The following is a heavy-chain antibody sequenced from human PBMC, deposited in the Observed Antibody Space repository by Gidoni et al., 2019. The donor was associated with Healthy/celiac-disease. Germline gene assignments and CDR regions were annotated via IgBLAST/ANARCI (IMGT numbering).Heavy chain of an antibody. J-gene: IGHJ4*02. D-gene: IGHD6-13*01. CDR1: GGSFRGYY. Sequence: QVQLQQWGAGLFTPSEPLSLTCAVYGGSFRGYYWSWIRHPPGKGLEWIGEINHSGSNNYHPYLKSRVTISVDTSKNQFSLKLSSVTAADTAVYYCARSGTYSSSLVTQDFDYWGQGTLVTVSS. V-gene: IGHV4-34*01. CDR3: ARSGTYSSSLVTQDFDY. CDR2: INHSGSN.